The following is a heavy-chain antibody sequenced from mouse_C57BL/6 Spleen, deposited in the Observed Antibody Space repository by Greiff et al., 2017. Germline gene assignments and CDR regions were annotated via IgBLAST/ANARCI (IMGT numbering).Heavy chain of an antibody. CDR3: ATQGEVGFYYFDY. D-gene: IGHD2-2*01. CDR1: GYTFTDYN. J-gene: IGHJ2*01. V-gene: IGHV1-22*01. Sequence: EVQLQQSGPELVKPGASVKMSCKASGYTFTDYNMHWVKQSHGKSLEWIGYINPNNGGTSYNQKFKGKATLTVNKSSSTAYMELRSLTSEDSAVYYCATQGEVGFYYFDYWGQGTTLTVSA. CDR2: INPNNGGT.